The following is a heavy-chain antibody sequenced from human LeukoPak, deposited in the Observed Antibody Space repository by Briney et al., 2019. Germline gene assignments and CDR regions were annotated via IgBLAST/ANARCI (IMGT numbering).Heavy chain of an antibody. V-gene: IGHV4-59*08. CDR2: IYYSGST. CDR3: ASLDSSSWYFWFDP. Sequence: SETLSLTCTVSGGSISSYYWSWIRQPPGEGLEWIGYIYYSGSTNYNPSLKSRVTISVDTSKNQFSLKLSSVTAADTAVYYCASLDSSSWYFWFDPWGQGTLVTVSS. D-gene: IGHD6-13*01. CDR1: GGSISSYY. J-gene: IGHJ5*02.